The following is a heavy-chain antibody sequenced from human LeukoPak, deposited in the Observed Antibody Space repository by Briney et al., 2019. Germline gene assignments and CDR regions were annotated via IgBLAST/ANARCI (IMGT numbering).Heavy chain of an antibody. J-gene: IGHJ6*02. CDR1: GYTLTELS. D-gene: IGHD3-9*01. V-gene: IGHV1-24*01. CDR3: ASATYYDILTGYYMSYYYGMDV. CDR2: FDPEDGET. Sequence: ASVKVSCKVSGYTLTELSMHWVRQAPGKGLEWMGGFDPEDGETIYAQKFQGRVTMTEDTSTDTAYMELSSLRSEDTAVYYCASATYYDILTGYYMSYYYGMDVWGQGTTVTVSS.